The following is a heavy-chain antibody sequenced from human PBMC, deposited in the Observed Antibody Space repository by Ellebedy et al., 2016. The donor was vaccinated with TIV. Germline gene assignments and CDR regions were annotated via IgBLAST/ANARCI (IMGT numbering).Heavy chain of an antibody. CDR2: MSYSGSA. Sequence: MPSETLSLTCTVSGDSISSSSYYWDWIRQPPGTGLEWIGIMSYSGSAYYNSSLKRRVIISLDTSKTQFSLKLTSVTAADTAVYYCAREYYYMDVWGKGTTVTVSS. CDR3: AREYYYMDV. J-gene: IGHJ6*03. CDR1: GDSISSSSYY. V-gene: IGHV4-39*07.